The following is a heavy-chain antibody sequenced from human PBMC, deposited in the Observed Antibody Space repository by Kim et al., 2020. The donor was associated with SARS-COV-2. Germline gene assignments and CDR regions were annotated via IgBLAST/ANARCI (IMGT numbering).Heavy chain of an antibody. D-gene: IGHD3-10*01. V-gene: IGHV3-33*05. CDR1: GFTFSSYG. J-gene: IGHJ6*02. CDR3: ARVGGSGSYGYGMDV. CDR2: ISYDGSNK. Sequence: GGSLRLSCAASGFTFSSYGMHWVRQAPGKGLEWVAVISYDGSNKYYADSVKGRFTISRDNSKNTLYLQMNSLRAEDTAVYYCARVGGSGSYGYGMDVWGQGTTVTVSS.